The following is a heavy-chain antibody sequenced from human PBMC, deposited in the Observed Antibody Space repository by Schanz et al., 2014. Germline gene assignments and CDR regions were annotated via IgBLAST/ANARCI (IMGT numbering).Heavy chain of an antibody. CDR2: IRYDGNSK. CDR1: GFTFSNYG. V-gene: IGHV3-30*02. D-gene: IGHD6-13*01. J-gene: IGHJ4*02. CDR3: AKGLGTRSNNFDY. Sequence: QVQLVESGGGVVQPGGSLRLSCAASGFTFSNYGLHWVRQAPGKGLEWVAFIRYDGNSKYYADSVKGRFTISRDNSKDTLYLQVNSLRAEDTAVYYCAKGLGTRSNNFDYWGQGTLVTVSS.